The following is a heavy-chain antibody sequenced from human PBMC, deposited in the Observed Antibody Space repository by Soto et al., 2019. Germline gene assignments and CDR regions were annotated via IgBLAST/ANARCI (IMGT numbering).Heavy chain of an antibody. J-gene: IGHJ6*02. CDR1: GDSVSSNSAA. D-gene: IGHD3-3*01. CDR2: TYYRSKWYN. Sequence: SQTLSLTCAISGDSVSSNSAAWNWIRQSPSRGLEWLGRTYYRSKWYNDYAVSVKSRITINPDTSKNQFSLQLNSVTPEDTAVYYCAKARDFWSGYILRYYYGMDVWGQGTTVTVSS. V-gene: IGHV6-1*01. CDR3: AKARDFWSGYILRYYYGMDV.